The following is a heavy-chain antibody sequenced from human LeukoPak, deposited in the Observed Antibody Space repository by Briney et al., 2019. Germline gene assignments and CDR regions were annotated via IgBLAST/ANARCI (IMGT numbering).Heavy chain of an antibody. V-gene: IGHV3-21*01. J-gene: IGHJ4*02. CDR3: ARSSGLDSSGYYPTGG. Sequence: GGSLRLSCAASGFTFSSYSMNWVRQAPGNGLEWVSSISSNSSYIYYADSAKGRFTISRDNAKDSLYLQMNSLRAEDTAVYYCARSSGLDSSGYYPTGGWGQGTLVTVSS. CDR2: ISSNSSYI. CDR1: GFTFSSYS. D-gene: IGHD3-22*01.